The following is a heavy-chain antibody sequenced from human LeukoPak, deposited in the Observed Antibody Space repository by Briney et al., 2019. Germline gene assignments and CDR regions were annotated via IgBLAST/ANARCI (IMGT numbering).Heavy chain of an antibody. Sequence: ASVKVSCMASGYTFTTYYMHWVRQSPGQGLEWMGIINPGGGGTSYTQKFQGRVTMTRDTSTSTVYMELSSLRAEDTAWYYCAKDREGGYYYYGMDVWGQGTTVTVSS. V-gene: IGHV1-46*01. J-gene: IGHJ6*02. CDR2: INPGGGGT. CDR1: GYTFTTYY. CDR3: AKDREGGYYYYGMDV. D-gene: IGHD1-26*01.